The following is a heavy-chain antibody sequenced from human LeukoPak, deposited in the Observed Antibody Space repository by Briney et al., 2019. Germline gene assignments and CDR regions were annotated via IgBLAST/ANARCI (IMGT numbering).Heavy chain of an antibody. J-gene: IGHJ5*02. CDR2: INPNTGNP. CDR1: GYTFTNYA. CDR3: VREGMPDP. Sequence: GASVTVSCKASGYTFTNYAMNWVRQAPGQGLEWMGWINPNTGNPTYAQGFTGRFVFSLDTSVTTAYLQISSLKAEDTAVYYCVREGMPDPWGQGTLVTVSS. D-gene: IGHD2-2*01. V-gene: IGHV7-4-1*02.